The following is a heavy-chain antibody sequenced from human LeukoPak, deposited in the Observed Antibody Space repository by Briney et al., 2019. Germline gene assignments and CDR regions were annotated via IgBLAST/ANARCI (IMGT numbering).Heavy chain of an antibody. Sequence: GASVKVSCKASGGTFSSYAISWVRQAPGQGLEWMGGIIPIFGTANYAQKFQGRVTITADKSTSTAYMELSSLRSEDTAVYYCARGAIAAAGIRYFQHWGQGTLVTVSS. CDR1: GGTFSSYA. CDR3: ARGAIAAAGIRYFQH. D-gene: IGHD6-13*01. J-gene: IGHJ1*01. CDR2: IIPIFGTA. V-gene: IGHV1-69*06.